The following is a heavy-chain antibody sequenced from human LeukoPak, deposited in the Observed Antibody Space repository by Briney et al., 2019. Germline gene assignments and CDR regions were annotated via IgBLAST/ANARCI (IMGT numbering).Heavy chain of an antibody. CDR2: IKQDGSEN. J-gene: IGHJ5*02. D-gene: IGHD3-22*01. CDR3: ARDLGNYYDSSGYPLNWFDP. V-gene: IGHV3-7*01. CDR1: GFTFSSYW. Sequence: GGSLRLSCAASGFTFSSYWMSWVRQAPGKGLEWVANIKQDGSENYYVDSVKGRFTISRDNAKNSLYLQMNGLRAEDTAVYYCARDLGNYYDSSGYPLNWFDPWGQGTLVTVSS.